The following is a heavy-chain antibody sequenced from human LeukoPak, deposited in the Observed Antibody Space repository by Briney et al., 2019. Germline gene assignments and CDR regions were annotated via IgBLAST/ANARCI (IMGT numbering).Heavy chain of an antibody. D-gene: IGHD2-2*02. V-gene: IGHV3-23*01. Sequence: GGSLRLSCAASGFTFSNYAMSWVRQAPGKGLEWVSVISDSGGSTYYADSVKGRFTISRDNSRNTLYLQMSSLRVEDTAVYYCAKDLTTSCYTPAEYWGQGALVTVSS. J-gene: IGHJ4*02. CDR2: ISDSGGST. CDR3: AKDLTTSCYTPAEY. CDR1: GFTFSNYA.